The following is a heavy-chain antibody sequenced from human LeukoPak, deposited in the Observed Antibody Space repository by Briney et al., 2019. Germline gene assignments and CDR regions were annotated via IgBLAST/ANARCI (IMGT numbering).Heavy chain of an antibody. V-gene: IGHV1-8*02. CDR3: ARASYYDFWSGYYTRWFDP. Sequence: ASVKVSCKASGGTFSSYTISWVRQAPGQGLEWMGWMNPNSGNTGYAQKFQGRVTMTRNTSISTAYMELSSLRSEDTAVYYCARASYYDFWSGYYTRWFDPWGQGTLVTVSS. D-gene: IGHD3-3*01. CDR2: MNPNSGNT. CDR1: GGTFSSYT. J-gene: IGHJ5*02.